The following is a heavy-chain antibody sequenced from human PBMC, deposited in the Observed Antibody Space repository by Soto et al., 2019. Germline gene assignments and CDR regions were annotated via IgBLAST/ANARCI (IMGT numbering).Heavy chain of an antibody. J-gene: IGHJ4*02. Sequence: QVQLQESGPGLVKPSGTLSLTCAVSGGSISSSNWWSWVRQPPGKGLEWIGKIYHSGSTNYNPALTGQVTISVDKSKNQLSLKLSSVTAADTAVYYCARVYMVRGTIIRYFDYWGQGTLVTVSS. CDR3: ARVYMVRGTIIRYFDY. D-gene: IGHD3-10*01. V-gene: IGHV4-4*02. CDR1: GGSISSSNW. CDR2: IYHSGST.